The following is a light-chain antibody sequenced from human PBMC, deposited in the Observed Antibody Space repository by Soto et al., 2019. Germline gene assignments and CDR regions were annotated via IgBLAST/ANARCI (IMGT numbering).Light chain of an antibody. V-gene: IGKV3-15*01. J-gene: IGKJ5*01. CDR1: QSVSSN. Sequence: EIVMTQSPATLSVSPGERATLSCRASQSVSSNLAWFQQKPGQPPRLLIYEASFRATDIPARFSGSGSGTVFTLSINSLQSEDFAVYYCQQYNNWPRTFGQGTRLEIK. CDR2: EAS. CDR3: QQYNNWPRT.